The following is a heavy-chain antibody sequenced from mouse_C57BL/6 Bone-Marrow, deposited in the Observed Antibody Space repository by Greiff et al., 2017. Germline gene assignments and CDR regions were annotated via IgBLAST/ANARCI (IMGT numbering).Heavy chain of an antibody. Sequence: QVQLKQSGAELVKPGASVKLSCKASGYTFTSYWMQWVKQRPGQGLEWIGEIDPSDSYTNYNQKFKGKATLTVDTSSSTAYMQLSSLTSEDSAVYYCARSSLFDVWGTGTTVTVSS. CDR2: IDPSDSYT. CDR3: ARSSLFDV. V-gene: IGHV1-50*01. J-gene: IGHJ1*03. CDR1: GYTFTSYW.